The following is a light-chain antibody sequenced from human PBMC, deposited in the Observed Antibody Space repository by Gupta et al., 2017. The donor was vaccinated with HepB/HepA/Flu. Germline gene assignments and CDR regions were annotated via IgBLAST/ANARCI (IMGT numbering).Light chain of an antibody. CDR3: NSRDSSGNHVV. CDR1: SLRSYY. Sequence: SSELTQDPAVSGASGQTVRNTCKGDSLRSYYASWYQQKPGQAPVLVIYGKNNRPSGIPDRFSGSSSGNTASLTITGAQAEDEADYYCNSRDSSGNHVVFGGGTKLTVL. V-gene: IGLV3-19*01. CDR2: GKN. J-gene: IGLJ2*01.